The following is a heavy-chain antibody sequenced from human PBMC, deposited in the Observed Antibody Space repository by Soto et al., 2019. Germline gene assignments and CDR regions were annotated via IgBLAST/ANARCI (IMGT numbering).Heavy chain of an antibody. V-gene: IGHV5-51*01. CDR1: GYSFTSYW. D-gene: IGHD2-15*01. J-gene: IGHJ6*02. CDR2: IYPGDSDT. Sequence: GESLKISCKGSGYSFTSYWIGWVRQMPGKGLEWMGIIYPGDSDTRYSPSFQGQVTISADKSISTAYLQWSSLKASDTAMYYCALAAQNNYSSYTGMDVWGQGTTVTISS. CDR3: ALAAQNNYSSYTGMDV.